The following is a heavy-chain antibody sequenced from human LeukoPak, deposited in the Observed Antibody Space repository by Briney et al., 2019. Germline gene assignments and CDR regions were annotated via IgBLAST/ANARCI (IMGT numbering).Heavy chain of an antibody. CDR2: INHSGST. J-gene: IGHJ6*02. CDR3: ARGADYIGYYYYGMDV. D-gene: IGHD4-11*01. Sequence: SETLSLTCAVYGGSFSGYYWSWIRQPPGKGLEWIGEINHSGSTNYNPSLKSRVTISVDTSKNQFSLKLSSVTAADTVVYYCARGADYIGYYYYGMDVWGQGTTVTVSS. V-gene: IGHV4-34*01. CDR1: GGSFSGYY.